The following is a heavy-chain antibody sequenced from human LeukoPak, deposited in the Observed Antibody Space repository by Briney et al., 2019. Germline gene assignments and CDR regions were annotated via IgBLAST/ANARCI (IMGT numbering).Heavy chain of an antibody. J-gene: IGHJ2*01. D-gene: IGHD2-8*01. CDR3: ARDWAPPNGVEYWYFDL. V-gene: IGHV1-69*04. CDR1: GGTFSSYA. Sequence: SVKVSCKASGGTFSSYAISWVRQAPGQGLEWMGRIIPILGIANYAQKFQGRVTITADKSTSTAYMELSSLRSEDTAIYYCARDWAPPNGVEYWYFDLWGRGTLVTVSS. CDR2: IIPILGIA.